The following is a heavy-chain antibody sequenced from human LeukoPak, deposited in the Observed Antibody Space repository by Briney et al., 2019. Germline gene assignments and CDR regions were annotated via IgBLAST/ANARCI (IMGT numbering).Heavy chain of an antibody. Sequence: GRSLRLSCAASGFTFSTYAMHWVRQAPGKGLEWVAVISYDGSNKYYADSVKGRFTISRDNSKNTLYLQMNSLRAEDTAVYYCARTGSGSYYNYYYYGMDVWGQGTTVTVSS. CDR1: GFTFSTYA. D-gene: IGHD3-10*01. CDR2: ISYDGSNK. CDR3: ARTGSGSYYNYYYYGMDV. J-gene: IGHJ6*02. V-gene: IGHV3-30-3*01.